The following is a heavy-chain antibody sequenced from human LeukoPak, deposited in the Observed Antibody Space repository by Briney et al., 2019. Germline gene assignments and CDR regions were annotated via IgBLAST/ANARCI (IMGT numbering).Heavy chain of an antibody. CDR3: AKGSAYVTNVLDY. D-gene: IGHD2-21*01. Sequence: GGSLRLSCAASGFTFDDYAMHWVRQAPGKGLEWVSGISWNSGSIGYADSVKGRFTISRDNAKNSLYLQMNSLRAEDTALYYCAKGSAYVTNVLDYWGQGTLVTVSS. V-gene: IGHV3-9*01. CDR2: ISWNSGSI. J-gene: IGHJ4*02. CDR1: GFTFDDYA.